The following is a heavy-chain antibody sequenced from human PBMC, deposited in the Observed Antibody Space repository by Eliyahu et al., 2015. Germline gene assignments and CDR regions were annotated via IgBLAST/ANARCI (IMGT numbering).Heavy chain of an antibody. Sequence: QVQLVQSGAEVKKPGSSVKVSCKASGGTFSSYAISWVRQAPGQGLEWMGGIIPIFGTANYAQKFQGRVTITADESTSTAYMELSSLRSEDTAVYYCARDFTYCSGGSCLSHDAFDIWGQGTMVTVSS. CDR1: GGTFSSYA. CDR2: IIPIFGTA. CDR3: ARDFTYCSGGSCLSHDAFDI. D-gene: IGHD2-15*01. J-gene: IGHJ3*02. V-gene: IGHV1-69*01.